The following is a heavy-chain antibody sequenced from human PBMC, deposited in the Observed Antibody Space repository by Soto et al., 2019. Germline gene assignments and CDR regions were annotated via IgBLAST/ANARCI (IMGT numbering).Heavy chain of an antibody. CDR1: GYTFTGYF. V-gene: IGHV1-2*02. CDR3: ARGGGTTLAPLP. D-gene: IGHD1-1*01. J-gene: IGHJ5*02. CDR2: INPNSGAT. Sequence: GGSVKVSCKASGYTFTGYFIHWVRQAPRQGLEWVGYINPNSGATKYAPRFQGRVTMTSDTSIRTAYMDLSNLRSDDTAVYYCARGGGTTLAPLPWGPGPLVTVSS.